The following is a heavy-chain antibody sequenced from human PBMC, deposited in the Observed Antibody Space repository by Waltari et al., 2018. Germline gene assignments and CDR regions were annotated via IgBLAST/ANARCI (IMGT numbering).Heavy chain of an antibody. J-gene: IGHJ4*02. CDR2: IKQDGSEI. D-gene: IGHD7-27*01. V-gene: IGHV3-7*01. CDR1: GFSFNNYW. CDR3: VTWGDLGNF. Sequence: EVQLVESGGGLVQPGGSLRLSCAGSGFSFNNYWMSWLRQAPGKGLEWVAHIKQDGSEIYYVDSVKGRFSISRDNAKKLLYLQMNSLRGDDTAVFYCVTWGDLGNFWGQGTLVTVSA.